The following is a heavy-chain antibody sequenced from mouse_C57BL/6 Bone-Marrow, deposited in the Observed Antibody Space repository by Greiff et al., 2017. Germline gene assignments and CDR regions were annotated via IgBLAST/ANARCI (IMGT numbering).Heavy chain of an antibody. CDR3: AREDYGHYYAMDY. J-gene: IGHJ4*01. Sequence: VQLKQSGAELVKPGASVKLSCTASGFNIKDYYMHWVKQRTEQGLEWIGRIDPEDGETKYAPKFQGKATITADTSSNTAYLQLSSLSSEDPAVYYCAREDYGHYYAMDYWGQGTSVTVSS. CDR1: GFNIKDYY. D-gene: IGHD1-1*01. CDR2: IDPEDGET. V-gene: IGHV14-2*01.